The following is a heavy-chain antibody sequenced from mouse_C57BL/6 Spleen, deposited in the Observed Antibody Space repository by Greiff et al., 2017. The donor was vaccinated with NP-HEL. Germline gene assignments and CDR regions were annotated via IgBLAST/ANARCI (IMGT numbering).Heavy chain of an antibody. Sequence: QVQLQQPGAELVRPGSSVKLSCKASGYTFTSYWMDWVKQRPGQGLEWIGNIYPSDSETNYNQKFKDKATFTVDKSSSTAYMQLSSLTSEDSAVYYCARNFYGAYWGQGTLVTVSA. CDR2: IYPSDSET. CDR3: ARNFYGAY. J-gene: IGHJ3*01. V-gene: IGHV1-61*01. CDR1: GYTFTSYW. D-gene: IGHD1-1*01.